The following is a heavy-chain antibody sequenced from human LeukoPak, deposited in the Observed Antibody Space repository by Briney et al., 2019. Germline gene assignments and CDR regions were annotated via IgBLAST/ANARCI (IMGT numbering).Heavy chain of an antibody. D-gene: IGHD6-6*01. Sequence: GGSLRLSCAASTFTVSDKYMSWVRQAPGKGLEWVSVIYGDGSTYYADSVKGRFTMSRDNSKNTVYLQMNSLRAEDTAVYYCARDGPEYHHYYYGMDVWGQGTTVSVSS. CDR3: ARDGPEYHHYYYGMDV. J-gene: IGHJ6*02. CDR1: TFTVSDKY. CDR2: IYGDGST. V-gene: IGHV3-66*01.